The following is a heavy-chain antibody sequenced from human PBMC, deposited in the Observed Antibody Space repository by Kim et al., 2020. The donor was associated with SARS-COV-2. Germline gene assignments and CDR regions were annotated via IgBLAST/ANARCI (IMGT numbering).Heavy chain of an antibody. CDR3: VKDWTAFGVAAVGYFDY. CDR1: GFTFSSYA. Sequence: GGSLRLSCSASGFTFSSYAMHWVRQAPGKGLEYVSAISSNGGSTYYADSVKGRFTISRDNSKNTLYLQMSSLRAEDTAVYYCVKDWTAFGVAAVGYFDYWGQGTLVTVSS. CDR2: ISSNGGST. J-gene: IGHJ4*02. V-gene: IGHV3-64D*09. D-gene: IGHD3-3*01.